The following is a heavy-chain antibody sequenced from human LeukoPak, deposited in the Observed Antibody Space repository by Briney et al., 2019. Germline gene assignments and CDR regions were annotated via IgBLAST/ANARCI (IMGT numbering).Heavy chain of an antibody. CDR2: IYGGGST. V-gene: IGHV3-66*01. CDR1: GFSVSGNY. D-gene: IGHD6-6*01. CDR3: ARDPRRQLAYY. J-gene: IGHJ4*02. Sequence: GGSLRLSCAGTGFSVSGNYMAWVRQAPGKGLEWVSTIYGGGSTYYADSVKGRFTISRDNAKNSLYLQMNSLRAEDTAVYYCARDPRRQLAYYWGQGTLVTVSS.